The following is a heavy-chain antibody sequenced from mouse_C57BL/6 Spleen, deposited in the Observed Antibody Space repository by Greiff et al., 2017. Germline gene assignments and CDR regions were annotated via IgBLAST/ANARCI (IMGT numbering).Heavy chain of an antibody. D-gene: IGHD1-1*01. Sequence: QVQLQQPGAELVKPGASVKMSCKASGYTFTSYWITWVKQRPGQGLEWIGDIYPGSGSTNYNEKFKSKATLTVDTSSSTAYMQLSSLTSEDSAVYYCARCPIYYHGTPPDYWGQGTTRTVSS. CDR3: ARCPIYYHGTPPDY. V-gene: IGHV1-55*01. CDR2: IYPGSGST. J-gene: IGHJ2*01. CDR1: GYTFTSYW.